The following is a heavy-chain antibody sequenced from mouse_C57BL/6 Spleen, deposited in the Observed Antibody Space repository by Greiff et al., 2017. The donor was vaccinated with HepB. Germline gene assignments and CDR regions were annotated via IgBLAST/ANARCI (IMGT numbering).Heavy chain of an antibody. CDR2: IRSKSNNYAT. V-gene: IGHV10-1*01. Sequence: EVQGVESGGGLVQPKGSLKLSCAASGFSFNTYAMNWVRQAPGKGLEWVARIRSKSNNYATYYADSVKDRFTISRDDSESMLYLQMNNLKTEDTAMYYCVRSDPWFAYWGQVTLVTVSA. CDR3: VRSDPWFAY. CDR1: GFSFNTYA. J-gene: IGHJ3*01.